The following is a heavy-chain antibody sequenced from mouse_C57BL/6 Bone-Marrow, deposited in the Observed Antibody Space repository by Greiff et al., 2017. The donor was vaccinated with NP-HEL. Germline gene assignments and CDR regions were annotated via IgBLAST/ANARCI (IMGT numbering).Heavy chain of an antibody. CDR3: AREVTGNY. Sequence: EVQLQQSGPELVKPGASAKISCKASGYTFTDYYMNWVKQSHGKSLEWIGDINPNNGGTSYNQKFKGKATLTVDKSSSTAYMELRSLTSEDSAVYYCAREVTGNYWGQGTTLTVSS. J-gene: IGHJ2*01. CDR2: INPNNGGT. D-gene: IGHD4-1*01. V-gene: IGHV1-26*01. CDR1: GYTFTDYY.